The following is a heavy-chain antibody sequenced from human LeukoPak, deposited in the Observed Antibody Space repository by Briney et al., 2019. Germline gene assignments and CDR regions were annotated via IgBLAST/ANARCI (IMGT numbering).Heavy chain of an antibody. D-gene: IGHD4-17*01. V-gene: IGHV4-30-4*07. J-gene: IGHJ6*03. Sequence: PSETLSLTCAVSGGSISSGVYSWSWIRQPPGKGLEWIGYFYYSGRTYYNPSLNSRVTISVDTSKNQFSLKLSSVTAADTAVYYCASQRGGDYYYYYYMDVWGKGTTVTVSS. CDR1: GGSISSGVYS. CDR3: ASQRGGDYYYYYYMDV. CDR2: FYYSGRT.